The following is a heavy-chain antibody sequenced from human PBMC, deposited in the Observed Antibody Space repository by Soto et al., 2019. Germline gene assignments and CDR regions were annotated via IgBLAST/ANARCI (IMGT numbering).Heavy chain of an antibody. CDR3: ARKSTAPNYYYVMDV. D-gene: IGHD2-21*02. CDR1: GGSISTGGYY. J-gene: IGHJ6*02. Sequence: SETLSLTCTVSGGSISTGGYYWSWIRQHPGKGLEWIGHIYYSGTTYYNPSLKSRLTISVDTSKNQFSLTLTSVTAADTAVYYRARKSTAPNYYYVMDVWGQGTTVTVSS. V-gene: IGHV4-31*03. CDR2: IYYSGTT.